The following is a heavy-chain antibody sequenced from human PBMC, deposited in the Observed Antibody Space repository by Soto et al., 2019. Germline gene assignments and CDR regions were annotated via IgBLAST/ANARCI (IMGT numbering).Heavy chain of an antibody. CDR1: GGIFSTYA. Sequence: QVQLVQSGAEVKKPGSSVKVSCTASGGIFSTYAIGWLRQAPGQGLEWMGGIIPLFGTPNYAQRFQGRVTITADESTSTADMELSRLRSEDTAVYYCARDRDDYGSGNYYNRIDFWGQGTLVTVSS. J-gene: IGHJ4*02. CDR2: IIPLFGTP. CDR3: ARDRDDYGSGNYYNRIDF. V-gene: IGHV1-69*01. D-gene: IGHD3-10*01.